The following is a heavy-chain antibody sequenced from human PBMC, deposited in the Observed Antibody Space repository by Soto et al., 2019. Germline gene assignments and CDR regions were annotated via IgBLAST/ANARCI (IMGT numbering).Heavy chain of an antibody. CDR3: AREYYYGLDV. Sequence: GGSLRLSCAASGFTFSRHWMHWVRQVPGKGLVWVSRINSDESSTPYADSVKGRFTISRDNAKNTLYLQMNSLRAEDTAVYYCAREYYYGLDVWGPGTTVTVSS. J-gene: IGHJ6*02. CDR2: INSDESST. V-gene: IGHV3-74*01. CDR1: GFTFSRHW.